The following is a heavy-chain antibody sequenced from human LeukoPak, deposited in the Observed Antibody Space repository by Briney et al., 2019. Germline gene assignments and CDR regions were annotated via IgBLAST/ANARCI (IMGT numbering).Heavy chain of an antibody. J-gene: IGHJ4*02. V-gene: IGHV3-74*01. CDR1: GFTFSSYW. D-gene: IGHD3-22*01. Sequence: GGFLRLSCAASGFTFSSYWMHWVRQAPGKGLVWVSRINTDGSSTSYADSVKGRFTISRDNAKNTLYLQMNSLRAEDTAVYYCARAEWLLPYYFDYWGQGTLVTVSS. CDR3: ARAEWLLPYYFDY. CDR2: INTDGSST.